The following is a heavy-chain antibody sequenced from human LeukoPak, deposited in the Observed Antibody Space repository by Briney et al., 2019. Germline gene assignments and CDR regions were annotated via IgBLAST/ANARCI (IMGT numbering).Heavy chain of an antibody. CDR1: GSSSTSHF. Sequence: ESLQIACKGTGSSSTSHFIRWVRQQPGRGLERMATVDPSDPYANYSPSFQGHVTISANKSIRTPYLQWSSLKPSDPDNYYCARHIFPYYCDSGGFVMLSVFDSWGEGTMVTVSS. CDR3: ARHIFPYYCDSGGFVMLSVFDS. D-gene: IGHD3-22*01. V-gene: IGHV5-10-1*01. J-gene: IGHJ3*02. CDR2: VDPSDPYA.